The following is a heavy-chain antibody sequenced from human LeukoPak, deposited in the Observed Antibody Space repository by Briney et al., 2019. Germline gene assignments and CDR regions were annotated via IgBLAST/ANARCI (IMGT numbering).Heavy chain of an antibody. CDR3: ARDQDWNPY. J-gene: IGHJ4*02. CDR1: GFTASSNY. Sequence: PGGSLRLSCAASGFTASSNYMSWVRQAPGKGLEWVSVIYSGGNTYYADSVKGRFTISRDNSKNTLYLQMNSLRVEDTAVYYCARDQDWNPYWGQGTLVTVSS. CDR2: IYSGGNT. D-gene: IGHD1-1*01. V-gene: IGHV3-53*01.